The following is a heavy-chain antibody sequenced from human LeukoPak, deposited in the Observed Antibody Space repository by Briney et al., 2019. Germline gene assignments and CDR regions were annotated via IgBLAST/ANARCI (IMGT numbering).Heavy chain of an antibody. CDR3: ARGRSIAARYFDY. CDR2: INHSGST. D-gene: IGHD6-6*01. CDR1: GGSISSYY. J-gene: IGHJ4*02. V-gene: IGHV4-34*01. Sequence: SETLSLTCTVSGGSISSYYWSWIRQPPGKGLEWIGEINHSGSTNYNSSLKSRVTISVDTSKNQFSLKLSSVTAADTAVYYCARGRSIAARYFDYWGQGTLVTVSS.